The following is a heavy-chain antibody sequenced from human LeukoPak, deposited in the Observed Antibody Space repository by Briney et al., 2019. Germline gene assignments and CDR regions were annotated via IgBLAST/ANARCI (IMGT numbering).Heavy chain of an antibody. Sequence: VASVKVSCKASGYTFTSYGISWVRQAPGQGLEWMGWISAYNGNTNYAQKLQGRVTMTTDTSTSTAYMELRSLRSDDTAVYYCARGKASSRGYHYYYMDVWGKGTTVTVSS. CDR1: GYTFTSYG. CDR3: ARGKASSRGYHYYYMDV. J-gene: IGHJ6*03. V-gene: IGHV1-18*01. CDR2: ISAYNGNT.